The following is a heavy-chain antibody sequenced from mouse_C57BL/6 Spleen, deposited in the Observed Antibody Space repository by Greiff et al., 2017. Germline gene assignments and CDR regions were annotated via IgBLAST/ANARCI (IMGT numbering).Heavy chain of an antibody. CDR3: ARRGYYGSSFWYFDV. CDR2: ISSGSSTI. V-gene: IGHV5-17*01. Sequence: EVQRVESGGGLVKPGGSLKLSCAASGFTFSDYGMHWVRQAPEKGLEWVAYISSGSSTIYSADTVKGRFTISRANAKNTLFLQMTSLRSEDTAMYYCARRGYYGSSFWYFDVWGTGTTVTVSS. CDR1: GFTFSDYG. J-gene: IGHJ1*03. D-gene: IGHD1-1*01.